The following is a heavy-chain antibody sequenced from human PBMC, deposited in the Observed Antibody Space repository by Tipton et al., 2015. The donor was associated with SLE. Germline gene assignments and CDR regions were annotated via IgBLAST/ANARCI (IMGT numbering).Heavy chain of an antibody. CDR3: ATRGAFGVVTFFDS. Sequence: TLSLTCSVSGGSIRTGSYSWNWIRQPAGKGLEWIGRIYITGSTTYNPSLGSRLIISVDTSRNQFSLNLHSVTAADSAKYYCATRGAFGVVTFFDSWGQGTLVTVSS. D-gene: IGHD3-3*01. J-gene: IGHJ4*02. CDR2: IYITGST. V-gene: IGHV4-61*02. CDR1: GGSIRTGSYS.